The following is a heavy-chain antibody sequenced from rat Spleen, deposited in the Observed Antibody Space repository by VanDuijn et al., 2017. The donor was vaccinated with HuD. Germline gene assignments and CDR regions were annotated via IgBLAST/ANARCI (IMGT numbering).Heavy chain of an antibody. CDR1: GFSLTSNG. Sequence: QVQLKESGPGLVQPSQTLSLTCTVSGFSLTSNGVSWVRQPPGKGLEWIAAITTGGSTYYNSALKSTLSIRRDTTNNQVSLKGSSLQTDDTGTYYCTIHPRYWGQGVMVTVSS. D-gene: IGHD3-1*01. V-gene: IGHV2S12*01. CDR3: TIHPRY. J-gene: IGHJ2*01. CDR2: ITTGGST.